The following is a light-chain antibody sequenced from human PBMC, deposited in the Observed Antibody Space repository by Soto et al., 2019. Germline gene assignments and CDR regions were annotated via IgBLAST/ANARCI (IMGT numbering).Light chain of an antibody. Sequence: DIQMTQSPSSLSASLGDRVTITCRASQTISNYLNWYQQKSGRAPELLVYAASNLQSGVPSRFTGSGAGTNFTLTISGLEHADFATYFCQQSYNTPITFGQGTRLEIK. V-gene: IGKV1-39*01. CDR2: AAS. J-gene: IGKJ5*01. CDR3: QQSYNTPIT. CDR1: QTISNY.